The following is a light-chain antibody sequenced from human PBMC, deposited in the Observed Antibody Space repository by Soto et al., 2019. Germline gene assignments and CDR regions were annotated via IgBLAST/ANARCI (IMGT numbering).Light chain of an antibody. CDR3: QQYQRPPIT. CDR2: KAS. V-gene: IGKV1-5*03. CDR1: QSIGAW. J-gene: IGKJ5*01. Sequence: DIQMTQSPSTLSASVGDRVTITCRASQSIGAWLAWYQHKPGRAPNVLIYKASTLQSGVPSRFSGSGSGTEFTLTIASRQPDDFATYFCQQYQRPPITFGQGTRLEIK.